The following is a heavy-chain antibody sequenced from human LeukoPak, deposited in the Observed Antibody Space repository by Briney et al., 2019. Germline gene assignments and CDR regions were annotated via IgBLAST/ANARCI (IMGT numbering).Heavy chain of an antibody. CDR2: IWYDGSNK. J-gene: IGHJ3*02. Sequence: GGSLRLSCAASGFTFSSYGMHWVRQAPGKGLEWVAVIWYDGSNKYYADSVKGRFTISRDNSKNTLYLQMNSLRAEDTAVYYCARQAGATTVFRAFDIWGQGTMVTVSS. D-gene: IGHD1-26*01. CDR3: ARQAGATTVFRAFDI. CDR1: GFTFSSYG. V-gene: IGHV3-33*01.